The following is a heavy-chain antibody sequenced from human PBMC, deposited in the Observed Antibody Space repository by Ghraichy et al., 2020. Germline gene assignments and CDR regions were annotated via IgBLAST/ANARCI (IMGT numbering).Heavy chain of an antibody. CDR3: ARGDWVTPRL. J-gene: IGHJ4*02. CDR2: LYYNANA. CDR1: GDSLTNHY. D-gene: IGHD4-23*01. V-gene: IGHV4-59*11. Sequence: SETLSLTCTVFGDSLTNHYWNWIRQPPGKGLEWLGYLYYNANANYKPSLKSRLNISVDTSKNQVFLKLSSVPAADTAVYYCARGDWVTPRLWGQGTLVTVSS.